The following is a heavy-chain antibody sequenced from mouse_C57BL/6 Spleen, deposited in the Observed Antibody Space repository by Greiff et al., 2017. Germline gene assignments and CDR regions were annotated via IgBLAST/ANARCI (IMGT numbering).Heavy chain of an antibody. CDR1: GYTFTSYW. D-gene: IGHD1-1*01. CDR3: ARVTTFTMDY. Sequence: QVQLQQPGAELVMPGASVKLSCKASGYTFTSYWMPWVKQRTGQGLEWIGEIDPSDSYTNYNQQFKGKSTLTVDKSSSTAYMQLSSLTSEDSAVYYCARVTTFTMDYWGQGTSVTVSS. V-gene: IGHV1-69*01. CDR2: IDPSDSYT. J-gene: IGHJ4*01.